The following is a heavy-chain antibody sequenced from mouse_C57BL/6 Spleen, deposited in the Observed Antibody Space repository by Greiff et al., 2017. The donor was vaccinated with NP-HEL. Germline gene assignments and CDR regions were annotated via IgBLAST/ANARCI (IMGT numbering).Heavy chain of an antibody. V-gene: IGHV1-15*01. D-gene: IGHD1-2*01. Sequence: VQLQQSGAELVRPGASVTLSCKASGYTFTDYEMHWVKQTPVHGLEWIGAIDPETGGTAYNQKFKGKAILTADKSSSTAYMELRSLTSEDSAVYYCTRGGDYYGAWFAYWGQGTLVTVSA. CDR1: GYTFTDYE. CDR2: IDPETGGT. J-gene: IGHJ3*01. CDR3: TRGGDYYGAWFAY.